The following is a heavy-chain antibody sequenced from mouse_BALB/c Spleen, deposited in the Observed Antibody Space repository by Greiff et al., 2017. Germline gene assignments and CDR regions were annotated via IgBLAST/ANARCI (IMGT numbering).Heavy chain of an antibody. J-gene: IGHJ3*01. V-gene: IGHV5-9-4*01. CDR2: ISSGGSYT. Sequence: EVQVVESGGGLVKPGGSLKLSCAASGFTFSSYAMSWVRQSPEKRLEWVAEISSGGSYTYYPDTVTGRFTISRDNAKNTLYLEMSSLRSEDTAMYYCARENHYYDYAGFAYWGQGTLVTVSA. CDR1: GFTFSSYA. D-gene: IGHD2-4*01. CDR3: ARENHYYDYAGFAY.